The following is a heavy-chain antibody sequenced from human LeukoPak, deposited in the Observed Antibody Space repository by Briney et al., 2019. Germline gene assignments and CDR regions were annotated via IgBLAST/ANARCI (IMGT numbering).Heavy chain of an antibody. V-gene: IGHV4-59*01. CDR3: ARVSFVDTAMVTGYYYYYGMDV. Sequence: PSETLSLACTVSGGSISSYYWSWIRQPPGKGLEWIGYIYYSGSTNYNPSLKSRVTISVDTSKNQFSLKLSSVTAADTAVYYCARVSFVDTAMVTGYYYYYGMDVWGQGTTVTVSS. CDR1: GGSISSYY. CDR2: IYYSGST. D-gene: IGHD5-18*01. J-gene: IGHJ6*02.